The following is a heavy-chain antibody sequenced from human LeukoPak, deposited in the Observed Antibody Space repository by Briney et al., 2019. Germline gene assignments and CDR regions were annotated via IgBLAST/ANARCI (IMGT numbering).Heavy chain of an antibody. CDR1: GFTFDDYA. V-gene: IGHV3-9*03. Sequence: PGGSLRLSCAASGFTFDDYAMHWVRQAPGKGLEWVSGISWNSGSIGYADSVKGRFTISRDNAKNSLYLQMNSLRAEDMALYYCAKGQYSSGWYVFGYWGQGTLVTVSS. CDR2: ISWNSGSI. D-gene: IGHD6-19*01. CDR3: AKGQYSSGWYVFGY. J-gene: IGHJ4*02.